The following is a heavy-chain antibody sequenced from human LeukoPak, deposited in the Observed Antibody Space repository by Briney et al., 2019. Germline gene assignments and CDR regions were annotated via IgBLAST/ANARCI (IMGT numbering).Heavy chain of an antibody. CDR1: GFTFSSYW. CDR2: IKQDGSEK. D-gene: IGHD6-13*01. Sequence: GGSLRLSCAASGFTFSSYWMSWVRQAPGKGLEWVANIKQDGSEKYYVDSVKGRFTISRDNAKNSLYLQMNSLRAEDTAVYYCARREYVGAAAHFDYWGQGTLVTVSS. CDR3: ARREYVGAAAHFDY. V-gene: IGHV3-7*01. J-gene: IGHJ4*02.